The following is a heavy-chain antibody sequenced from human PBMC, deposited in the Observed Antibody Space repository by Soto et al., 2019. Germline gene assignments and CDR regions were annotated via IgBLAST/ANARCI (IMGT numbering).Heavy chain of an antibody. CDR1: GGYIRSGGYY. Sequence: QGQLQESGPGVVKPSQTLSLTCTVSGGYIRSGGYYWTWSRQRPGGGLEWLAYMASSGTTFYNSSLASRVIISVDTSKNEFYLKLTSGTPADTAVYFWARSPPRGTDIWGQGTLITVSP. D-gene: IGHD2-21*02. J-gene: IGHJ4*02. CDR2: MASSGTT. CDR3: ARSPPRGTDI. V-gene: IGHV4-31*03.